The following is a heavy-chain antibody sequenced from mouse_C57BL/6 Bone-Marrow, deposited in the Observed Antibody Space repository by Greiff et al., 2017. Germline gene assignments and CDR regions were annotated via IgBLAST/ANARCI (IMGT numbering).Heavy chain of an antibody. CDR1: GYSITSGYY. Sequence: ESGPGLVKPSQSLSLTCSVTGYSITSGYYWKWIRQFPGNKLEWMGYISYDGSNNYNPSLKNRISITRDTSKNQFFLKLKSVTTEDTATYYCAGGRAQAAFAYWGQGTLVTVSA. CDR3: AGGRAQAAFAY. J-gene: IGHJ3*01. V-gene: IGHV3-6*01. D-gene: IGHD3-2*02. CDR2: ISYDGSN.